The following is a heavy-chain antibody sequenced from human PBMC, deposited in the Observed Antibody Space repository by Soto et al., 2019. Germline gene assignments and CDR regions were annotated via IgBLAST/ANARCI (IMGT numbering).Heavy chain of an antibody. Sequence: GGSLRLSCAASGFIFTRYSMNWVRQAPGKGLEWVSSISSTTNYIYYADSMKGRFTVSRDNAKNSVYLEMNSLSAEDTAVYYCARESEDLTSNFDYWGQGT. CDR3: ARESEDLTSNFDY. J-gene: IGHJ4*02. CDR1: GFIFTRYS. CDR2: ISSTTNYI. V-gene: IGHV3-21*01.